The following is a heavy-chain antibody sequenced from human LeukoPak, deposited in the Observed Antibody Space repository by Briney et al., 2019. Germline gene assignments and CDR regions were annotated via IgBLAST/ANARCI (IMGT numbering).Heavy chain of an antibody. CDR1: GFTFSNAW. J-gene: IGHJ4*02. CDR2: IKSETDGGTT. Sequence: GGSLKLSCAASGFTFSNAWMSWVRQTPGKGLEWVGRIKSETDGGTTDYATTVKGRFTISRDDSRNTLYLQVNSLKTEDTAVYYCTRVSLVAASVFFDYWGQGTLVTVSS. V-gene: IGHV3-15*01. D-gene: IGHD2-15*01. CDR3: TRVSLVAASVFFDY.